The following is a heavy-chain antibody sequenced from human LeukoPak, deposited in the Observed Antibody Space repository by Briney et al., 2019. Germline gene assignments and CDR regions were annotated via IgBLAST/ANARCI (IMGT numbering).Heavy chain of an antibody. CDR3: ARSGCSGGSCYSQRGAFDI. Sequence: SETLSLTCTVSGGSISSSSYYWGWIRQPPGEGLEWIGSIYYSGSTYYNPSLKSRVTISIDTSKNQFSLKLSSVTAADTAVYYCARSGCSGGSCYSQRGAFDIWGQGTMVTVSS. V-gene: IGHV4-39*07. J-gene: IGHJ3*02. D-gene: IGHD2-15*01. CDR1: GGSISSSSYY. CDR2: IYYSGST.